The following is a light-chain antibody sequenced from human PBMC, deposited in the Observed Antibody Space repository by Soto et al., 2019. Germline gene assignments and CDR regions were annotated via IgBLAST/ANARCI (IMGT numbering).Light chain of an antibody. CDR1: SSNIGNNY. CDR2: DNN. J-gene: IGLJ1*01. Sequence: QSALKQPPSVTAAPGRKLSISSYGSSSNIGNNYVSWYQQLPGTAPKLLIYDNNKRPSGIPDRFSGSKSGTSATLGITGLQTGDEADYCCGTWDSSLSAHVFGTGTKVTVL. V-gene: IGLV1-51*01. CDR3: GTWDSSLSAHV.